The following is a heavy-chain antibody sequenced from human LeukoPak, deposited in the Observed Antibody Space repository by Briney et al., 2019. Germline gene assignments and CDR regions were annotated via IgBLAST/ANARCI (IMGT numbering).Heavy chain of an antibody. Sequence: ASVRVSCKASGYIFNNYDINWVRQAPGQGLEWMGWMNPNSGKRVYAQKFQGRVTMTTNSSINTAYMELTSLTSDDTAVYYRAKGLRSDYWGQGTLVTVSS. CDR3: AKGLRSDY. CDR1: GYIFNNYD. D-gene: IGHD3-16*02. CDR2: MNPNSGKR. V-gene: IGHV1-8*01. J-gene: IGHJ4*02.